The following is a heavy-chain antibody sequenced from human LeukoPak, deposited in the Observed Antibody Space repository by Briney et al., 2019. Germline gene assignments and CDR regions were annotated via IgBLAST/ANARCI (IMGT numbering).Heavy chain of an antibody. CDR2: ISSSSNTI. CDR1: GFTFSSYE. J-gene: IGHJ4*02. Sequence: GGSLRLSCAASGFTFSSYEMNWVRQAPGKGLEWVSCISSSSNTIYYADSVKGRFTISRDNAKDSLYLQMNSLRAEDTAVYYCARSYSFGISFFDYWGQGTLVTVSS. V-gene: IGHV3-48*01. CDR3: ARSYSFGISFFDY. D-gene: IGHD5-18*01.